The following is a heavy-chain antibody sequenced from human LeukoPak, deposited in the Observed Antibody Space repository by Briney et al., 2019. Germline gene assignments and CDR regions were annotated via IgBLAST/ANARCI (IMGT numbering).Heavy chain of an antibody. V-gene: IGHV4-39*01. CDR3: ARLEYYYYSSGYISLFFDY. Sequence: SETLSLTCTVSGGSISSSSYYWGWIRQPPGKGLEWIGSIYYSGSTYYNPSLKSRVTISVDTSKNQFSLKLSSVTAADTAVYYCARLEYYYYSSGYISLFFDYWGQGTLVTVSS. CDR2: IYYSGST. CDR1: GGSISSSSYY. J-gene: IGHJ4*02. D-gene: IGHD3-22*01.